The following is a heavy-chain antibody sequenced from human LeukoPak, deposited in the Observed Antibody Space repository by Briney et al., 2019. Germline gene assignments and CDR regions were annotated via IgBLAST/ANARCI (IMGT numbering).Heavy chain of an antibody. CDR2: MSVYNGNT. V-gene: IGHV1-18*01. Sequence: ASVTVSFTSSVYTXTMYGISWVRQPPGQGLELMGWMSVYNGNTNYSNKPLGRVTITTDTTTNKVYMVMRSPRTDDTAAVYYSGDSLYCGSGSYLGFDPWGQGTLVTVSS. CDR1: VYTXTMYG. D-gene: IGHD3-10*01. J-gene: IGHJ5*02. CDR3: SGDSLYCGSGSYLGFDP.